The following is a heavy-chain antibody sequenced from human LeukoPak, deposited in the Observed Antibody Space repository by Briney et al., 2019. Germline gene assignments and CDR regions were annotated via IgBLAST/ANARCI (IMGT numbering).Heavy chain of an antibody. D-gene: IGHD6-19*01. Sequence: PSETLSLTCTVSGGSISSYYWSWIRQPPGKGLEWIGYICYSGSTNYNPSLKSRVTISVDTSKNQFSLKLSSVTAADTAVYYCAISSGLRIDYWGQGTLVTVSP. CDR2: ICYSGST. J-gene: IGHJ4*02. CDR1: GGSISSYY. V-gene: IGHV4-59*08. CDR3: AISSGLRIDY.